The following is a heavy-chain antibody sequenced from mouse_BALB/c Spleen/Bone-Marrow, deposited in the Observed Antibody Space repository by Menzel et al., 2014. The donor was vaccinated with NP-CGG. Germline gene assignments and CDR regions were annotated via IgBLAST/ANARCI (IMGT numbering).Heavy chain of an antibody. CDR3: ARHAYYDQTEVSFVY. D-gene: IGHD2-4*01. Sequence: EVVLVESGGGLVKSGGSLKLSCAASGFTFSSYGMSWVRQTPEKRLEWVATISGGGSYTFYPDSVKGRFTISRDNAKNNLYLQLSSLRSEDTALYYCARHAYYDQTEVSFVYWGQGTLVTVSA. J-gene: IGHJ3*01. CDR2: ISGGGSYT. CDR1: GFTFSSYG. V-gene: IGHV5-9-2*01.